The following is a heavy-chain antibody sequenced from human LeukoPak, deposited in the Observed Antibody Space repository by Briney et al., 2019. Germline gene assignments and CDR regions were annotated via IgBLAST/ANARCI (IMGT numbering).Heavy chain of an antibody. CDR3: ATDGAVAGTAYPEY. CDR2: INPNSGGT. CDR1: GYTFTGYY. Sequence: GASVKVSCKASGYTFTGYYIHWVRQAPGQGLEWMGWINPNSGGTKYAQKFQGRVTMTRDTSISTAYMELGSLTSDDTALYYCATDGAVAGTAYPEYWGQGTLVTVSS. D-gene: IGHD6-19*01. V-gene: IGHV1-2*02. J-gene: IGHJ4*02.